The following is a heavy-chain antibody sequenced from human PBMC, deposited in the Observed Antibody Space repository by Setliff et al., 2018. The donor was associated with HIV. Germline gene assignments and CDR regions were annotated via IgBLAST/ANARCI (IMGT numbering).Heavy chain of an antibody. V-gene: IGHV4-39*01. J-gene: IGHJ5*02. CDR3: ASRVYYYDSSGYLREEGFDP. D-gene: IGHD3-22*01. Sequence: SETLSLTCTVSGGFISSSSYYWGWIRQPPGKGLEWIGSIYYSGSTYYNPSLKSRVTISVDTSKNQFSLKLSSVTAADAAVYYCASRVYYYDSSGYLREEGFDPWGQGTLVTVSS. CDR2: IYYSGST. CDR1: GGFISSSSYY.